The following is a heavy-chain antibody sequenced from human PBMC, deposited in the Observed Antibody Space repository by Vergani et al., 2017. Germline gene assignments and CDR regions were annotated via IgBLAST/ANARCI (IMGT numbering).Heavy chain of an antibody. CDR1: GFTFSSYA. J-gene: IGHJ4*02. CDR2: ISYDGSNK. V-gene: IGHV3-30*04. CDR3: ARERVVGATRNFDY. D-gene: IGHD1-26*01. Sequence: QVQLVESGGGVVQPGRSLRLSCAASGFTFSSYAMHWVRQAPGKGLEWVAVISYDGSNKYYADSVKGRFTISRDNSKNTLYLQMNSLRAEDTAVYYCARERVVGATRNFDYWGQGTLVTVSS.